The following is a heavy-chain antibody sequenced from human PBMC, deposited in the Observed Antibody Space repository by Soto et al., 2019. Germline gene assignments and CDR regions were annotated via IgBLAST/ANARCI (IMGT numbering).Heavy chain of an antibody. CDR1: GGSFSGYY. D-gene: IGHD3-16*01. CDR3: ARTGGVTRIHPYSFDY. V-gene: IGHV4-34*01. J-gene: IGHJ4*02. CDR2: INHSGST. Sequence: QVQLQQWGAGLLKPSETLSLTCAVYGGSFSGYYWSWIRQPPGKGLEWIGEINHSGSTNYNPSLKSRVTKSVDTSKNQFSLKLSSVTAADTAVYYCARTGGVTRIHPYSFDYWGQGTLVTVSS.